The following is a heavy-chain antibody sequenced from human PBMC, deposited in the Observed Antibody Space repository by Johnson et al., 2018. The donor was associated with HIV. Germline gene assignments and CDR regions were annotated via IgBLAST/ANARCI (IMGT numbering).Heavy chain of an antibody. CDR1: GFTFSNYG. Sequence: QVQLVESGGGLVQPGGSLRLSCAASGFTFSNYGMHWVRQAPGKGLEWVAVIWYDGSNKYYADSVKGRFTISRDNSKNTLYLQMNSLRAEDTAVYYCAKRLTYANSLDAFDIWGQGTMVTVSS. V-gene: IGHV3-33*06. J-gene: IGHJ3*02. D-gene: IGHD3-16*01. CDR2: IWYDGSNK. CDR3: AKRLTYANSLDAFDI.